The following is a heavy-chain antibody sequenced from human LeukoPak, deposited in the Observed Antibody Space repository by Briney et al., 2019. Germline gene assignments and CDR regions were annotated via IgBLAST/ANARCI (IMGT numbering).Heavy chain of an antibody. J-gene: IGHJ4*02. CDR2: FDPEDGET. Sequence: ASVKVSCKVSGYTLSEFSMHWVRQAPGKGLEWMGGFDPEDGETVYAQKFQGRVTMTEDTSTDTAYMDLSSLTSEDTAVYYCATGNVGATMGFSFDYWGQGTLVTVSS. CDR3: ATGNVGATMGFSFDY. D-gene: IGHD1-26*01. CDR1: GYTLSEFS. V-gene: IGHV1-24*01.